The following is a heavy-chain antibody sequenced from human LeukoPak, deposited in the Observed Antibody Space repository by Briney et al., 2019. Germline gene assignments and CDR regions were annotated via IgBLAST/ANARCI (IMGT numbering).Heavy chain of an antibody. J-gene: IGHJ4*02. Sequence: SETLSLTCTVSGGSTSSYYWSWIRQPAGKGLEWIGRIYTSGSTNYNPSLKSRVTMSVDTSKNQFSLKLSSVTAADTAVYYCARERGTRGYSYGFFDYWGQGTLVTVSS. CDR3: ARERGTRGYSYGFFDY. V-gene: IGHV4-4*07. D-gene: IGHD5-18*01. CDR2: IYTSGST. CDR1: GGSTSSYY.